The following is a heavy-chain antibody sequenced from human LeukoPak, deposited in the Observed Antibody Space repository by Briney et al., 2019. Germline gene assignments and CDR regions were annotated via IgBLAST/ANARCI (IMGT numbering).Heavy chain of an antibody. D-gene: IGHD5-12*01. CDR1: GFTFDDYA. V-gene: IGHV3-48*03. CDR2: ISSSDSTI. Sequence: GRSLRLSCAASGFTFDDYAMHWVRQAPGKGLEWVSYISSSDSTIYYADSVKGRFTISRDNAKNSLYLQMNSLRAEDTAVYYCARIPSGYDYYFDYWGQGTLVTVSS. J-gene: IGHJ4*02. CDR3: ARIPSGYDYYFDY.